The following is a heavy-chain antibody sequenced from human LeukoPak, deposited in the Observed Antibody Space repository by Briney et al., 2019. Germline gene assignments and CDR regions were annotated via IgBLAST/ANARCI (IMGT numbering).Heavy chain of an antibody. CDR3: ARLYCSSTSCYYYYYYMDV. Sequence: GGSLRLSCAASGFTFSSYWMSWVRQGPGKGLEWVANIKQDGSEKYYVDSVKGRFTISRDNAKNSLYLQMNSLRAEDTAMYYCARLYCSSTSCYYYYYYMDVWGQGTMVTVSS. J-gene: IGHJ6*03. CDR2: IKQDGSEK. CDR1: GFTFSSYW. D-gene: IGHD2-2*01. V-gene: IGHV3-7*01.